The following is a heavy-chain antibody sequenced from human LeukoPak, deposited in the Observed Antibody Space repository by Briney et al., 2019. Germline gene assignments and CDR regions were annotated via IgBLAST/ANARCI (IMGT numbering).Heavy chain of an antibody. CDR3: ARVRWELLLIDY. CDR2: ISYDGSNK. J-gene: IGHJ4*02. D-gene: IGHD2-15*01. V-gene: IGHV3-30-3*01. CDR1: GFTFSSYA. Sequence: GGSLRLSCAASGFTFSSYAMRWVRQAPGKGLEWVAVISYDGSNKYYADSVKGRFTISRDNSKNTLYLQMNSLRAEDTAVYYCARVRWELLLIDYWGQGTLVTVSS.